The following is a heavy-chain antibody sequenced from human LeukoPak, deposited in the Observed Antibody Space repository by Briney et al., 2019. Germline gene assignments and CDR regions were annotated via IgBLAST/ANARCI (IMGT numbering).Heavy chain of an antibody. CDR1: GFTFSSYA. D-gene: IGHD1-14*01. Sequence: PGGSLRLSCAASGFTFSSYAMSWVRQAPGKGLEWVSYISSSGTTVYYPDSVKGRFSISRDNAKNSLYLQMNSLRAEDTAVYFCAAKEGTQSDFDYWGQGTLVTVSS. V-gene: IGHV3-48*03. J-gene: IGHJ4*02. CDR2: ISSSGTTV. CDR3: AAKEGTQSDFDY.